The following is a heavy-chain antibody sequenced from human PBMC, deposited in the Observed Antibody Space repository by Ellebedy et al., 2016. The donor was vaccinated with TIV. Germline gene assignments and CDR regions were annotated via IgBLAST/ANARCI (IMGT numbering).Heavy chain of an antibody. CDR1: GGTLRSYG. Sequence: AASVKVSCKACGGTLRSYGISWVRQAPGLGLEWMGRIIPIVEITIYAQRFQDRVTISEDNFTNKVYMEMSSLRSADTAMYYCATGPPKWEVPLDLDSWGQGTLVIVSS. D-gene: IGHD1-26*01. V-gene: IGHV1-69*04. CDR3: ATGPPKWEVPLDLDS. J-gene: IGHJ4*02. CDR2: IIPIVEIT.